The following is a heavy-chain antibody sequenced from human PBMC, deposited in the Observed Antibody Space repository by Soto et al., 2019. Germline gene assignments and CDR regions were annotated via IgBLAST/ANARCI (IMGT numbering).Heavy chain of an antibody. CDR3: ASGLYSSSWYGPYFDY. Sequence: ASVKASCKVSGYTFTGYYMHWVRQAPGQGLEWMGWINPNSGGTNYAQKFQGRVTMSRDTSISTAYIELSRLRSDDTAVYYCASGLYSSSWYGPYFDYWGQGTLVTVSS. J-gene: IGHJ4*02. V-gene: IGHV1-2*02. CDR1: GYTFTGYY. CDR2: INPNSGGT. D-gene: IGHD6-13*01.